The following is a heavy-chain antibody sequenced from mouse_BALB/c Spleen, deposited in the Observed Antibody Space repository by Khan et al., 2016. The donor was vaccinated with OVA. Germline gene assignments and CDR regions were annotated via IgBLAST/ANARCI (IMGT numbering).Heavy chain of an antibody. V-gene: IGHV2-6*02. Sequence: VQLKESGPGLVAPSQSLSITCTVSGFSLTTYGVHWVRQPPGKGLEWLVVIWSDGITTYNSALKSSLSISKDNSKSQVFLKMNSLHTDDTAMYYCARGGFYAMDYWGQGTSVTVSS. CDR1: GFSLTTYG. J-gene: IGHJ4*01. CDR3: ARGGFYAMDY. CDR2: IWSDGIT.